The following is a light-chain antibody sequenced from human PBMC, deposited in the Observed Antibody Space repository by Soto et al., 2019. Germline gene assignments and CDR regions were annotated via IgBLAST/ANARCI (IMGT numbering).Light chain of an antibody. J-gene: IGKJ4*01. V-gene: IGKV3-15*01. Sequence: EIMVTQSPATLSVSPGERATLSCRASQSVNNNLAWYQQKPGQAPRLLIYGASTRATGIPARFGGSGYGTEFTLTISSLQSEDFAIYYFQQYNNWPLLTFGGGTQVEIK. CDR3: QQYNNWPLLT. CDR2: GAS. CDR1: QSVNNN.